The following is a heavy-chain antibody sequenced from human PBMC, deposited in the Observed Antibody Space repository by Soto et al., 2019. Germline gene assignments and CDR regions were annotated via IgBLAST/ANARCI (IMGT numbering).Heavy chain of an antibody. CDR1: GGSISSGGYS. D-gene: IGHD2-2*01. V-gene: IGHV4-30-2*01. J-gene: IGHJ6*02. CDR3: HRSSDADYGMGV. Sequence: PSETPSLTCAVSGGSISSGGYSWSWIRQPPGKGLEWIGYIYHGVNTYYNPSLESRVSISQDRSKNQFSLKLTSVTAADTAVYYCHRSSDADYGMGVWGPGTTVTVYS. CDR2: IYHGVNT.